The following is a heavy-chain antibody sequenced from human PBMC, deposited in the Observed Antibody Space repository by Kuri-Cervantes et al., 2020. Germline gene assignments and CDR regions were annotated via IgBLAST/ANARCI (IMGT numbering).Heavy chain of an antibody. D-gene: IGHD2-2*02. CDR2: SNAGNGNT. J-gene: IGHJ4*02. CDR1: GYTFTSYA. CDR3: ARSGGIVVVPAAIRAAAAGTLDY. Sequence: ASVKVSCKASGYTFTSYAMHWVRQAPGQRLEWMGWSNAGNGNTKYSQEFQGRVTITRDTSTSTVYMELSSLRSEDTAVYYCARSGGIVVVPAAIRAAAAGTLDYWGQGTLVTVSS. V-gene: IGHV1-3*02.